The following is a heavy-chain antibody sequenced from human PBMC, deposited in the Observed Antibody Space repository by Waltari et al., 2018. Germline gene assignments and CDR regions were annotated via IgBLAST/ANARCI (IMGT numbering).Heavy chain of an antibody. Sequence: QVQLQQWGAGLLKPSETLSLTCAVYGGSFSGYYWSWIRQPPGKGLEWIGEINHSGSTNYTPSLKSRVTISVDTSKNQFSLKLSSVTAADTAVYYCARGKYSSGWYPYYYYYYGMDVWGQGTTVTVSS. CDR3: ARGKYSSGWYPYYYYYYGMDV. D-gene: IGHD6-19*01. CDR1: GGSFSGYY. J-gene: IGHJ6*02. V-gene: IGHV4-34*01. CDR2: INHSGST.